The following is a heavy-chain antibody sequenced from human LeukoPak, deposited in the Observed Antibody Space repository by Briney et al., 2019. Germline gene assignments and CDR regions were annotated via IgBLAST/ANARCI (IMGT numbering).Heavy chain of an antibody. V-gene: IGHV3-21*04. CDR3: AQHMSRASHPFDY. D-gene: IGHD2-21*01. Sequence: PGGSLRLSCAASGFTFNIYTINWVRQGPGKGLEWVSSISSTSSDIHYADSVKGRFTISRDNSKNTLYLQMNSLRVEDTAIYYCAQHMSRASHPFDYWGQGTLVTVSS. CDR2: ISSTSSDI. J-gene: IGHJ4*02. CDR1: GFTFNIYT.